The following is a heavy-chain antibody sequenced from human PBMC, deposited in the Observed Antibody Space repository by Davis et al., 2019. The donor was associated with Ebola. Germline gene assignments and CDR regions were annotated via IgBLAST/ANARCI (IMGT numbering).Heavy chain of an antibody. CDR1: GFTFSSYG. V-gene: IGHV3-33*01. J-gene: IGHJ5*02. CDR3: ARERGYSSGLGSNWFDP. Sequence: GESLKISCAASGFTFSSYGMHWVRQAPGKGLEWVAVIWYDGSNKYYADSVKGRFTISRDNSKNTLYLQMNSLRAEDTAVYYCARERGYSSGLGSNWFDPWGQGTLVTVPS. D-gene: IGHD6-19*01. CDR2: IWYDGSNK.